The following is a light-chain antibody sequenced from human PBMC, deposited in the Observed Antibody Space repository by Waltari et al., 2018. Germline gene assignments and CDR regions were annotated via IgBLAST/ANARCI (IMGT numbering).Light chain of an antibody. Sequence: QSALTQPASVSGSPGQSITISCSGTDSDVGAYDFVSWYQQPPGKAPHLIIYEVSNRPSGIAHRFSASKSGNTASLTISGLQAEDEADYYCSSYTTSSAPGVFGTGTRVTVL. CDR3: SSYTTSSAPGV. J-gene: IGLJ1*01. CDR1: DSDVGAYDF. V-gene: IGLV2-14*01. CDR2: EVS.